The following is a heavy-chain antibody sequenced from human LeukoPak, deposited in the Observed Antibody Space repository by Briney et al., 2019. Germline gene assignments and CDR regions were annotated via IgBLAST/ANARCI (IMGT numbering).Heavy chain of an antibody. Sequence: SETLSLTCAVYGGSFSGYYWSWIRQPPGKGLEWIGEINHSGSTNYNPSLKSRVTISVDTSKNQCSLKLSSVTAADTAVYYCARGMGSGWYPARIWGQGTMVTVSS. J-gene: IGHJ3*02. CDR2: INHSGST. CDR3: ARGMGSGWYPARI. CDR1: GGSFSGYY. D-gene: IGHD6-19*01. V-gene: IGHV4-34*01.